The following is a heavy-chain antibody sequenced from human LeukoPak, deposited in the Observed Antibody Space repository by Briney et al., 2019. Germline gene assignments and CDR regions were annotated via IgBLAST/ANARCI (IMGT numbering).Heavy chain of an antibody. D-gene: IGHD1-14*01. CDR1: GFPFTRNA. CDR3: FTGSEFYYDS. Sequence: GMSLRLSCVASGFPFTRNAMHWVRQAPGKGLEWVAVTSPDGSEQYYADSVRGRLTISRDNSKNTVFLQMNSLTTEDTAVYSCFTGSEFYYDSWGQGTLVTVSS. CDR2: TSPDGSEQ. J-gene: IGHJ4*02. V-gene: IGHV3-30*04.